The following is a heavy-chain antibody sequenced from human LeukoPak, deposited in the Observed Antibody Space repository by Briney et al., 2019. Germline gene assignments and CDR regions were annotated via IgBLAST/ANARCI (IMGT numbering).Heavy chain of an antibody. CDR2: IYYSRSV. J-gene: IGHJ4*02. Sequence: PSETLSLTCTVSGGSVSSGGYYWSWIRQHPGKGLEWIGFIYYSRSVDFTPSLKSRGTISVDTSKNQFSLKLSFVTAADTAVYYCAKGSESDPVYFDHWGQGTLVTVSA. D-gene: IGHD3-3*01. CDR3: AKGSESDPVYFDH. V-gene: IGHV4-31*03. CDR1: GGSVSSGGYY.